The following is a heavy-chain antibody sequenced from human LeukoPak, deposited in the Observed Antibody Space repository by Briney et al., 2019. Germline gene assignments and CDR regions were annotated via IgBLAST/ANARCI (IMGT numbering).Heavy chain of an antibody. J-gene: IGHJ4*02. CDR3: ARQTTVVTNFDY. CDR1: GGSICSFY. CDR2: LFYSGST. D-gene: IGHD4-23*01. V-gene: IGHV4-59*01. Sequence: SGTLSLTCADSGGSICSFYWSWVPPPPGEGLGWIGHLFYSGSTNYNTSLKSRVTIPVDTSKNQCSLKLSAVTAADTAVYYGARQTTVVTNFDYWGQGTLVTVSS.